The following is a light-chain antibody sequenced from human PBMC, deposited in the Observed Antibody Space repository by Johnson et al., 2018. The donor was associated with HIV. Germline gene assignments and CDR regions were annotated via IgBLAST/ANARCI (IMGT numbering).Light chain of an antibody. V-gene: IGLV1-51*02. Sequence: QSVLTQPPSVSAAPGQKVTISCSGSSSNIGNNYVSWYQQLPGTAPQLLIYENNKRPSGIPDRFSGSSSVTSATLGITGLQTGDEADYYCGTWDSRLSAYVFGSGTKVTVL. J-gene: IGLJ1*01. CDR3: GTWDSRLSAYV. CDR1: SSNIGNNY. CDR2: ENN.